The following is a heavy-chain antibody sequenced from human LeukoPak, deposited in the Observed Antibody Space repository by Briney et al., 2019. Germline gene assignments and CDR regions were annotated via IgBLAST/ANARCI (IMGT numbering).Heavy chain of an antibody. CDR3: AEVDYDILTGYYTGPLGGAFDI. J-gene: IGHJ3*02. CDR1: GFTFSSYA. Sequence: PGGSLRLSCAASGFTFSSYAMSWVREAPGKGLEWVSAISGSGGSTYYADSVKGRFTISRDNSKNTLYLQMNSLRAEDTAVYYCAEVDYDILTGYYTGPLGGAFDIWGQGTMATVSS. CDR2: ISGSGGST. D-gene: IGHD3-9*01. V-gene: IGHV3-23*01.